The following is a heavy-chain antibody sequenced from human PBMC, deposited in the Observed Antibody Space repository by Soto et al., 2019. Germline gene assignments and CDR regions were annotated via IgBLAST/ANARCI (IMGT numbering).Heavy chain of an antibody. CDR3: ARGGGSAGTTSYFDY. J-gene: IGHJ4*02. Sequence: SSETLSLTCAVYGGSFSGYYWSWIRQPPGKGLEWIGEINHSGSTNYNPSLKSRVTISVDTSKNQFSLKLSSVTAADTAVYYCARGGGSAGTTSYFDYWGQGTLVTVSS. CDR2: INHSGST. CDR1: GGSFSGYY. D-gene: IGHD1-7*01. V-gene: IGHV4-34*01.